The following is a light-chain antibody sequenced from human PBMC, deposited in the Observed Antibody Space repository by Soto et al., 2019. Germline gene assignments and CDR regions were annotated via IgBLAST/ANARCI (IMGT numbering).Light chain of an antibody. CDR3: QQRSNWPSLT. Sequence: PGERATLSCRASQSVGRYLAWYQHKPGQAPRLLISDASNRATGIPARFSGSGSETDFTLTISSLEPEDSAVYYCQQRSNWPSLTFGGGTKVEIK. V-gene: IGKV3-11*01. J-gene: IGKJ4*01. CDR2: DAS. CDR1: QSVGRY.